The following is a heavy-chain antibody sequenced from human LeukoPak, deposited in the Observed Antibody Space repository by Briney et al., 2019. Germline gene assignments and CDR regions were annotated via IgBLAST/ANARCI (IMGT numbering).Heavy chain of an antibody. Sequence: SETLSLTGTGSGGSISSSDSFWGWIRQPPGKGLEWVGSVHSRGSTYYSPPLKSRVTTSIDTSKNQFSLKLTSVTAADTAVYYCARDSGPFGSGYQTNFDYWGQGTLVTVSS. V-gene: IGHV4-39*07. J-gene: IGHJ4*02. CDR1: GGSISSSDSF. CDR3: ARDSGPFGSGYQTNFDY. CDR2: VHSRGST. D-gene: IGHD3-22*01.